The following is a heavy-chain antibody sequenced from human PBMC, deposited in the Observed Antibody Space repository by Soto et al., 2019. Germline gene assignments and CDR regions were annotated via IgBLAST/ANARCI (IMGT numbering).Heavy chain of an antibody. J-gene: IGHJ5*02. CDR2: IFYLGSS. CDR3: ARHSLALRKNNWFDP. V-gene: IGHV4-39*01. Sequence: LETLSLTCTVSGDSIISSDFYWGCVRQPPGKGLEWIGSIFYLGSSYYNPSLKSRVTMSVDTSKNQFSLRLRSVTAADTALYFRARHSLALRKNNWFDPWGQGIMVTV. CDR1: GDSIISSDFY. D-gene: IGHD3-3*02.